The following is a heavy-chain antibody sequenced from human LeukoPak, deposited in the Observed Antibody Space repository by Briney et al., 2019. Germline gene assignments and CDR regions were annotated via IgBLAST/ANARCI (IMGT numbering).Heavy chain of an antibody. CDR1: GFTFTNYA. Sequence: RGSLRLSCAASGFTFTNYAMNWVRQAPGKGPEWVSSISGSGDDTSYADSVKGRFTISRDNSRNTLYLQMNSLRAEDTAVYYCAKQFVDIWGQGTLVTVSS. V-gene: IGHV3-23*01. CDR2: ISGSGDDT. D-gene: IGHD5-24*01. CDR3: AKQFVDI. J-gene: IGHJ5*02.